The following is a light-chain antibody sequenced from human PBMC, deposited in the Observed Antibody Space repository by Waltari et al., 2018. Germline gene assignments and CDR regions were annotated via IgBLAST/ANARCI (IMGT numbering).Light chain of an antibody. V-gene: IGLV1-40*01. Sequence: QSVLTQPPSVSGAPGPRVTISCTGSNSNIGARHDVHWYQQVPGEAPRLLIYRDNNRPSGVPDRFSGSKSGTSASLAITGLQPEDEADYYCQSYDSSLSGVLFGGGTKLTVL. CDR3: QSYDSSLSGVL. CDR2: RDN. J-gene: IGLJ3*02. CDR1: NSNIGARHD.